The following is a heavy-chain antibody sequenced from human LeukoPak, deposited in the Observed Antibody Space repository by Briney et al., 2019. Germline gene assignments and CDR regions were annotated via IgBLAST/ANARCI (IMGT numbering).Heavy chain of an antibody. J-gene: IGHJ4*02. CDR1: GFTFSSYG. V-gene: IGHV3-30*18. CDR3: AKGSHYYDSGGYYIEY. CDR2: ISYDGSNQ. Sequence: PGGSLRLSCAASGFTFSSYGMHWVRQAPGKGLEWVAVISYDGSNQYYAVSVKGRFTISRDNSKNTLHLQMNSLRPDDTAVYFCAKGSHYYDSGGYYIEYWGQGTLVAVSS. D-gene: IGHD3-22*01.